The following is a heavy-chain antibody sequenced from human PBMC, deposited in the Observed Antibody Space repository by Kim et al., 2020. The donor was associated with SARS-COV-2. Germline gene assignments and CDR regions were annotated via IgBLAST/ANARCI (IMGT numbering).Heavy chain of an antibody. CDR3: VRGGRSW. Sequence: GGSLRLSCAASGFTFTSYWMNWVRQAPGKGLEWVANINEDGSGKYYVGSVKGRFTISRDNAKNSVYLQMNSLRAEDTAVYYCVRGGRSWWGHGTLVTVSS. CDR1: GFTFTSYW. D-gene: IGHD4-17*01. V-gene: IGHV3-7*03. CDR2: INEDGSGK. J-gene: IGHJ4*01.